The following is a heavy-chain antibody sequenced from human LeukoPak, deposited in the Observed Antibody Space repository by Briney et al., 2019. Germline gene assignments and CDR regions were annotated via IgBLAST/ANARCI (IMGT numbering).Heavy chain of an antibody. CDR1: GYTFTGYY. CDR3: ARSGQLDPLDY. Sequence: SVKVSCKASGYTFTGYYMHWVRQAPGQGLEWMGWINPNSGGTNYAQNFQGRVTMTRDTSISTAYMELSRLRSDDTAVYYCARSGQLDPLDYWGQGTLVTVSS. D-gene: IGHD6-6*01. V-gene: IGHV1-2*02. CDR2: INPNSGGT. J-gene: IGHJ4*02.